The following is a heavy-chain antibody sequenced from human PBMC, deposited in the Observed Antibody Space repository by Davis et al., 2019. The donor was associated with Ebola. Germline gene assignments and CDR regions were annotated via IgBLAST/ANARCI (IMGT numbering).Heavy chain of an antibody. J-gene: IGHJ6*02. V-gene: IGHV6-1*01. CDR3: TRGWVRGGMDV. CDR1: GDSVSSGG. CDR2: TYYKSKWYN. Sequence: HSQTLSLTCALPGDSVSSGGWNWIRQSPSRGLEWLGRTYYKSKWYNDYAASVKSRITIHPDTSKNQFSLQLNSVTPEDTALYYCTRGWVRGGMDVWGEGTTVTV. D-gene: IGHD3-10*01.